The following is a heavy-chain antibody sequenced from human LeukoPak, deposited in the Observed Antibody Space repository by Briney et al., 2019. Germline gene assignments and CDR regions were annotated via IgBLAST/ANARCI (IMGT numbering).Heavy chain of an antibody. CDR2: IYYSGST. D-gene: IGHD6-19*01. CDR1: GGSISSGDYY. J-gene: IGHJ4*02. Sequence: SQTLSLTCAVSGGSISSGDYYWSWIRQPPGKGLEWIRYIYYSGSTYYNPSLKSRVTISVDTSKNQFSLKLSSVTAADTAVYYCAREPRYSSGGMVDYWGQGTLITVSS. CDR3: AREPRYSSGGMVDY. V-gene: IGHV4-30-4*08.